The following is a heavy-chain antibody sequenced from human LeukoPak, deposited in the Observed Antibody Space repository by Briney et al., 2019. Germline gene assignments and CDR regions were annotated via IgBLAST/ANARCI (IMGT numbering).Heavy chain of an antibody. CDR2: IYYSGST. Sequence: SETLSLTCTVSGGSISSYYWSWIRQPPGKGLEWIGYIYYSGSTNYNPSLKSRVTISVDTSKNQFSLKLSSVTAADTAVYHCARGSPLDFDPWGQGTLVTVSS. J-gene: IGHJ5*02. V-gene: IGHV4-59*01. CDR1: GGSISSYY. CDR3: ARGSPLDFDP.